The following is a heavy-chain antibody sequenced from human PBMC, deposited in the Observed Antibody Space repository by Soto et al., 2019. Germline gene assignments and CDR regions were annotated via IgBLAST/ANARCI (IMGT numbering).Heavy chain of an antibody. CDR2: IYWDDDK. J-gene: IGHJ6*02. D-gene: IGHD6-19*01. CDR3: ARIAVAGTGSYYYGMDV. Sequence: PTLVNPTQTLTLTCTFSGFSLSTSGVGVGWIRQPPGKALEWLALIYWDDDKRYSTSLKTRLTISKDTSKNQVVLTMTNMDPVDTATYYCARIAVAGTGSYYYGMDVWGQGTTVTVSS. V-gene: IGHV2-5*02. CDR1: GFSLSTSGVG.